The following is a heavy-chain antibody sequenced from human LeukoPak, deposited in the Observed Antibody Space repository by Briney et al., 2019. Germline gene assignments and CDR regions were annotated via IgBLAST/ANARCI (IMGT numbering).Heavy chain of an antibody. CDR2: ISSNGRDL. D-gene: IGHD5-12*01. J-gene: IGHJ4*02. CDR3: AKSALATSREY. V-gene: IGHV3-64*04. Sequence: PGGSLRLSCSASGFTFSSYPMHWVRQAPGKGLEYVSAISSNGRDLYYADSVKGRFTVSRDNSKNTLYLQMNSLRVDDTAVYYCAKSALATSREYWGQGTLVTVSS. CDR1: GFTFSSYP.